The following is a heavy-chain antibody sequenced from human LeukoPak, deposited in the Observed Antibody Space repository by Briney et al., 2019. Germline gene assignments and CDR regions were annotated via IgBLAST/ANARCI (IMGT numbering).Heavy chain of an antibody. J-gene: IGHJ4*02. CDR3: ARVVVSSSSDYFDY. CDR1: GFTFSTYA. CDR2: ISHDGSNK. Sequence: GGSLRLSCAASGFTFSTYAMHWVRQAPGKGLEWVAVISHDGSNKYYADSVKGRFTISRDNSKNTLYLQMNSLRAEDTAVYYCARVVVSSSSDYFDYWGQGTLVTVSS. D-gene: IGHD6-6*01. V-gene: IGHV3-30*04.